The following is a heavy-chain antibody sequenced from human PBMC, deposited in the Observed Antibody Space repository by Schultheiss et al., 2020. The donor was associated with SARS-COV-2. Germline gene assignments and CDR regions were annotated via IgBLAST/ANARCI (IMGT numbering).Heavy chain of an antibody. V-gene: IGHV5-51*01. CDR1: GYSFTSYW. D-gene: IGHD1-14*01. CDR2: IYPGDSDT. J-gene: IGHJ6*02. CDR3: ARLPPDINYYYGMDV. Sequence: GESLKISCKGSGYSFTSYWIGWVRQMPGKGLEWMGIIYPGDSDTRYSPSFQGQVTISADKSISTAYLQWSSLKASDTAMYYCARLPPDINYYYGMDVWGQGTTVTVSS.